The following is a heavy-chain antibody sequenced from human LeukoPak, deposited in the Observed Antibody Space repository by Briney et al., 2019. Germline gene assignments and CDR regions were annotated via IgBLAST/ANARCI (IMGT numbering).Heavy chain of an antibody. J-gene: IGHJ4*02. CDR1: GFTIGSYA. D-gene: IGHD1-14*01. V-gene: IGHV3-23*01. CDR3: ARHNPLWGY. CDR2: ISGIGGST. Sequence: PGGSLRLSCAASGFTIGSYALSWVRQAPGKGLEWVSTISGIGGSTYYADSVKGRFTISRDISKNTLYLQMSSLRVEDTALYFCARHNPLWGYWGQGTLVTVSS.